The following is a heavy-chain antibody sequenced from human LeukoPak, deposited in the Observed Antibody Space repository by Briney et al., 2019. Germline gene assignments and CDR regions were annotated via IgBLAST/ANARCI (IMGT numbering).Heavy chain of an antibody. CDR1: GYSFTSYW. J-gene: IGHJ6*02. D-gene: IGHD4-23*01. Sequence: GESLKISCKGSGYSFTSYWIGWVRQMPGKGLEWMGIIYPGDSDTRYSPSFQGQVTISADKSISTAYLQWSSLKASDTAMYYCARHSATVVTPRGGMPDVARQEYYYYGMDVWGQGTTVTVSS. CDR2: IYPGDSDT. CDR3: ARHSATVVTPRGGMPDVARQEYYYYGMDV. V-gene: IGHV5-51*01.